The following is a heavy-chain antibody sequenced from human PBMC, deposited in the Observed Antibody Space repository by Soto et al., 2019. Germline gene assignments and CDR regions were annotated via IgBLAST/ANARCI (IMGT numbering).Heavy chain of an antibody. CDR3: ARDNGYYDF. J-gene: IGHJ4*02. D-gene: IGHD2-8*01. V-gene: IGHV1-18*01. Sequence: QIQMVQSGAEVKQPGASVKISCKTSGYTSSSYSINWVRQAPGQGLEWMAWISTTSGNTHYAERVQGRVTVTLDKSARTAFMEMWGLTSDDTAVYFCARDNGYYDFWGQGTLVTVSS. CDR2: ISTTSGNT. CDR1: GYTSSSYS.